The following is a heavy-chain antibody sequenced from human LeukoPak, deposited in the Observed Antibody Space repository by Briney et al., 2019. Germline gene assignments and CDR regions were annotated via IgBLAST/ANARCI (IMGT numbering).Heavy chain of an antibody. D-gene: IGHD3-3*01. CDR1: GFTFSSYA. Sequence: WGSLRLSCAASGFTFSSYAMSWVRQAPGKGLEWVSAISGSGGSTYYADSVKGRFTISRDNSKNTLYLQMNSLRAEDTAVYYCARDFSLGGFDFWSGYFDYWGQGTLVTVSS. CDR2: ISGSGGST. CDR3: ARDFSLGGFDFWSGYFDY. V-gene: IGHV3-23*01. J-gene: IGHJ4*02.